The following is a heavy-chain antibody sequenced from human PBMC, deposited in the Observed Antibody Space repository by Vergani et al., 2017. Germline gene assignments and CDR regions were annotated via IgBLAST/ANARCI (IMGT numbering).Heavy chain of an antibody. CDR1: GFTFSDYY. CDR3: AREVATRPFYYYYYYMDV. V-gene: IGHV3-11*01. J-gene: IGHJ6*03. D-gene: IGHD6-6*01. CDR2: ISSSGSTI. Sequence: QVQLVETGGGLVKPGGSLRLSCAASGFTFSDYYMSWIRQAPGQGLEWVSYISSSGSTIYYADSVKGRFTISRDNAKNSLYLQMNRLRAEDTAVYYCAREVATRPFYYYYYYMDVWGKGTTVTVSS.